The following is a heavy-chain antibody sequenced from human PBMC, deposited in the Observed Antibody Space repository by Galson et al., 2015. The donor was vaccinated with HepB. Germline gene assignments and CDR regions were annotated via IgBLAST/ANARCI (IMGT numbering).Heavy chain of an antibody. CDR1: GGTFSSYA. D-gene: IGHD2-2*01. Sequence: SVKVSCKASGGTFSSYAISWVRQAPGQGLEWMGGIIPIFGTANYAQKFQGRVTITVDESTSTAYMELSSLRSEDTAVYYCARGANIPAANLDYYYYMDVWGKGTTVTVSS. V-gene: IGHV1-69*13. J-gene: IGHJ6*03. CDR2: IIPIFGTA. CDR3: ARGANIPAANLDYYYYMDV.